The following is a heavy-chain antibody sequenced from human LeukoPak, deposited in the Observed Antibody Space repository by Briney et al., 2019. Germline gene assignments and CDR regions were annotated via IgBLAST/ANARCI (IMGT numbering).Heavy chain of an antibody. Sequence: AGGSLRLSCSASGFTFSAYRMHWVRQAPGKGLVWVSRLESDGSSTAYADSVKGRFTISRDNAENTVYLQMDSPRVEDTAVYYCASLGSRDASKGGDFWGQGTLVTVSS. J-gene: IGHJ4*02. D-gene: IGHD5-24*01. V-gene: IGHV3-74*01. CDR3: ASLGSRDASKGGDF. CDR2: LESDGSST. CDR1: GFTFSAYR.